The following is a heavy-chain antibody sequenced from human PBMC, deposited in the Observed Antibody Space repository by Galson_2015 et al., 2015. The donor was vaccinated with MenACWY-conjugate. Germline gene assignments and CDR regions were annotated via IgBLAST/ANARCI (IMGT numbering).Heavy chain of an antibody. CDR1: GFTFSSYD. CDR2: ISGSGGST. Sequence: SLRLSCAASGFTFSSYDMSRVRQAPGKGLEWVSGISGSGGSTYYADSVKGRFTISRDNSKNTLYLQMNSLRAEDTAVYHCAKLVNSNYWYFDLWGRGTLVTVSS. D-gene: IGHD4-11*01. CDR3: AKLVNSNYWYFDL. J-gene: IGHJ2*01. V-gene: IGHV3-23*01.